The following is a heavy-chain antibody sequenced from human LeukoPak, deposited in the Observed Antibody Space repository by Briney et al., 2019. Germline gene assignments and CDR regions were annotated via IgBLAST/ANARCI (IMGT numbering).Heavy chain of an antibody. CDR2: ILYDGSKK. D-gene: IGHD6-13*01. CDR1: GFTFTNYG. Sequence: PGGSLRLSCVASGFTFTNYGMHWVRQAPGKGLEWVAAILYDGSKKYYADSAKGRFSIYRDNSNYTLYLQMNSLRAEDTAVYYCANFEGSSQAFHIWGQGTLVTVSS. V-gene: IGHV3-30*18. J-gene: IGHJ3*02. CDR3: ANFEGSSQAFHI.